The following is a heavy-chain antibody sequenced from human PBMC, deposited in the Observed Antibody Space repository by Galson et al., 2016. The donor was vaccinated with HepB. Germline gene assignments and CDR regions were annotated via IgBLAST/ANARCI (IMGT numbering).Heavy chain of an antibody. CDR3: ASLRFKGFDL. CDR2: IYSGGTT. CDR1: GFTVSSDY. D-gene: IGHD3-3*01. Sequence: SLRLSCAASGFTVSSDYMNWVRQAPGKGLEWVSVIYSGGTTYYADSVKGRFTISRDNSKNTLYLQMNSLRAEDTAMYYCASLRFKGFDLWGRGTLVTVSS. J-gene: IGHJ2*01. V-gene: IGHV3-53*01.